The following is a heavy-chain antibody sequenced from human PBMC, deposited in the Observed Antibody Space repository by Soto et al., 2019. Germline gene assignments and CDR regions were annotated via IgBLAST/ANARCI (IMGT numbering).Heavy chain of an antibody. CDR3: ASLWGGYCSGGSCYERKAYYYYGMDV. Sequence: PGGSLRLSCAASGFTFSSYEMNWVRQAPGKGLEWVSYISSSGSTIYYADSVKGRFTISRDNAKNSLYLQMNSLRAEDTAVYYCASLWGGYCSGGSCYERKAYYYYGMDVWGQGTTVTVSS. D-gene: IGHD2-15*01. J-gene: IGHJ6*02. CDR1: GFTFSSYE. CDR2: ISSSGSTI. V-gene: IGHV3-48*03.